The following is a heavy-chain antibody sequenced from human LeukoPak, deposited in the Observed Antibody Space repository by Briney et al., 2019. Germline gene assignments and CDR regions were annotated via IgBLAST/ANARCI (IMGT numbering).Heavy chain of an antibody. CDR1: GFTFSSNW. CDR2: IDSDGSTT. D-gene: IGHD6-6*01. V-gene: IGHV3-74*01. Sequence: GGSLRLSCAASGFTFSSNWMHWVRQAPGNGLVWISRIDSDGSTTNFADSVKGRFTISRDNSKNTLYLQMTSLRAEDTGVYHSVAIVAARPRWGQGTLVTVSS. CDR3: VAIVAARPR. J-gene: IGHJ4*02.